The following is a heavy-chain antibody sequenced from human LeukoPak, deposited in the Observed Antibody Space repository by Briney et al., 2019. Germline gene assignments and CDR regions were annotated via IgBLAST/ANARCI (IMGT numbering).Heavy chain of an antibody. D-gene: IGHD2-2*01. Sequence: PSETLSLTCTVSGFSITSGFYWGWIRPPPGKGLEWIGSIYQSGSTFYNPSLKSRVTISVDTSKNQFSLKLDSVTAADTAVYYCARGLPKSRYCSSTSCYAGLDYWGQGTLVTVSS. CDR2: IYQSGST. CDR1: GFSITSGFY. V-gene: IGHV4-38-2*02. J-gene: IGHJ4*02. CDR3: ARGLPKSRYCSSTSCYAGLDY.